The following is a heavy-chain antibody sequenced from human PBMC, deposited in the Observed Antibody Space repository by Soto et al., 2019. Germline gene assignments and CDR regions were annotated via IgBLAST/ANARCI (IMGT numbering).Heavy chain of an antibody. V-gene: IGHV3-23*01. CDR2: ISGSGGST. CDR3: AKLSSRWLQLLPHDY. CDR1: GFTFSSYA. Sequence: PGGSLRLSCAASGFTFSSYAMSWVRQAPGKGLEWVSAISGSGGSTYYADSVKGRFTISRDNSKNTLYLQMNSLRAEDTAVYYCAKLSSRWLQLLPHDYWGQGTLVTVSS. D-gene: IGHD5-12*01. J-gene: IGHJ4*02.